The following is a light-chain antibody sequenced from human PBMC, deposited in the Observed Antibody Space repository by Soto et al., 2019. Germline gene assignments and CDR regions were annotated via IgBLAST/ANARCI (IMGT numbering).Light chain of an antibody. V-gene: IGKV1-39*01. CDR1: QDIITY. J-gene: IGKJ3*01. CDR2: DAS. Sequence: DIQLTQSPSSLSASVGDSVTITCRASQDIITYLTWYQHKPGRAPKLLVYDASSLNSGVPSRFRGSGGVRVFTLTISRLQPEDFATYYCQQTYRTPLFSFGPGTTVDLK. CDR3: QQTYRTPLFS.